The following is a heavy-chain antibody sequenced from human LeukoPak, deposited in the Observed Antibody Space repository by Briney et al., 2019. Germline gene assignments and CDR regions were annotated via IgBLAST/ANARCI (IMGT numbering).Heavy chain of an antibody. D-gene: IGHD2-21*02. J-gene: IGHJ3*02. CDR1: EFTFSSYE. V-gene: IGHV3-48*03. CDR2: ITSSGDSK. CDR3: AREVTETPDAFDI. Sequence: GGSLRPSCAAAEFTFSSYEMSWVRQAPGKGLEWVSYITSSGDSKHYADSVKGRFTISRDNTKNSLYLQMNRLRAEDTAVYYCAREVTETPDAFDIWGQGTMVTVSS.